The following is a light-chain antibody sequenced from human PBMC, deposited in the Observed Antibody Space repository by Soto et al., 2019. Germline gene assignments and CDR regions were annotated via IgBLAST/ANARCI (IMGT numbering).Light chain of an antibody. J-gene: IGKJ3*01. CDR3: QQYGSSPLT. CDR2: GAS. Sequence: EIVLTQSPGTLSLSRGERATLSCRASQRVSSSYLAWYQQKPGQAPRLLIYGASSRATGIPDRFSGSGSGTDFTITISRLEPEDFAVYSCQQYGSSPLTFGPGTKVDIK. V-gene: IGKV3-20*01. CDR1: QRVSSSY.